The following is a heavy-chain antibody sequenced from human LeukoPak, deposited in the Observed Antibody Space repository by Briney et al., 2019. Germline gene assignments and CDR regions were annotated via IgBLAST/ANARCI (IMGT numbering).Heavy chain of an antibody. Sequence: SETLSLTCTVSGGSISSYYWSWIRQPPGKGLEWIGYIYYSGSTNYNPSLKSRVTISVDTSKNQFSLKLSSVTAADTAVYYCARSSGWYGHDYWGQGTLVTVSS. D-gene: IGHD6-19*01. CDR2: IYYSGST. V-gene: IGHV4-59*01. CDR1: GGSISSYY. J-gene: IGHJ4*02. CDR3: ARSSGWYGHDY.